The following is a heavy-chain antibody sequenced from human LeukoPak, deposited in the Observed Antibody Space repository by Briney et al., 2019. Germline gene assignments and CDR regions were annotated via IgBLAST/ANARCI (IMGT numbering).Heavy chain of an antibody. CDR3: ARRPYCSSTSCYLVFDI. CDR1: GYSFSSYW. D-gene: IGHD2-2*01. Sequence: KCGESLKISCKGSGYSFSSYWIGWVRQMPGKGLEWMGIIFPDDSDTRYSPSFQGQVTISADKPINTAYLQWSSLKASDTAMYYCARRPYCSSTSCYLVFDIWGQGTMVTVSS. V-gene: IGHV5-51*01. J-gene: IGHJ3*02. CDR2: IFPDDSDT.